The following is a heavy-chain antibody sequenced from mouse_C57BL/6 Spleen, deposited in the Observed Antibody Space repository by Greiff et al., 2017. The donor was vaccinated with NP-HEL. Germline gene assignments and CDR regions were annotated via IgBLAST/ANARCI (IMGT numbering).Heavy chain of an antibody. CDR3: ARSDSSAWFAY. V-gene: IGHV1-55*01. CDR1: GYTFTSYW. J-gene: IGHJ3*01. CDR2: IYPGSGST. Sequence: VRLQQPGAELVKPGALVKMSCKASGYTFTSYWITWVKQRPGQGLEWIGDIYPGSGSTNYNEKFKSKATLTVDTSSSTAYMQLSSLTSEDSAVYYCARSDSSAWFAYWGQGTLVTVSA. D-gene: IGHD3-2*02.